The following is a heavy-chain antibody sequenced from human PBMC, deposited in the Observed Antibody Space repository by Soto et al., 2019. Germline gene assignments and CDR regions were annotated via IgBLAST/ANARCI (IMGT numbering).Heavy chain of an antibody. J-gene: IGHJ6*02. CDR2: IYYSGST. CDR3: ARGRSPHTYCSSTSCSNKKYGMDV. CDR1: GGSISSGGYY. D-gene: IGHD2-2*01. V-gene: IGHV4-31*03. Sequence: SETLSLTCTVSGGSISSGGYYWSWIRQHPGKGLEWIGYIYYSGSTYYNPSLKSRVTISVDTSKNQFSLKLSSVTAADTAVYYCARGRSPHTYCSSTSCSNKKYGMDVWGQGTTVTVSS.